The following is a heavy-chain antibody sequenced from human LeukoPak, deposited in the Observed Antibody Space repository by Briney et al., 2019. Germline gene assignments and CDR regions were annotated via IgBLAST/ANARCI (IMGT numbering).Heavy chain of an antibody. CDR3: ARRAFLDYYDSSGYYYPGGYFDY. CDR2: INHSGST. J-gene: IGHJ4*02. D-gene: IGHD3-22*01. Sequence: SETLSLTCAVYGGSFSGYYWSWIRQPPGKGLEWIGEINHSGSTNYNPSLKSRVTISVDTSKNQFSLKLSSVTAADTAVYYCARRAFLDYYDSSGYYYPGGYFDYWGQGTLVTVSS. V-gene: IGHV4-34*01. CDR1: GGSFSGYY.